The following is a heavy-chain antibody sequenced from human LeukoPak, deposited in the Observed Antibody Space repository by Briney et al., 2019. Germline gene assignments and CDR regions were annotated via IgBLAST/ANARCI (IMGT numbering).Heavy chain of an antibody. CDR3: ARHGEGLTFGGVIVPPHFDY. J-gene: IGHJ4*02. CDR2: IYYSGST. CDR1: GGSISSSSYS. Sequence: SETLSLTCTVSGGSISSSSYSWGWIRQPPGKGLEWIGGIYYSGSTYYNPSLKSRVTISVDTSKNQFSLKLSSVTAADTAVYYCARHGEGLTFGGVIVPPHFDYWGQGTLVTVSS. D-gene: IGHD3-16*02. V-gene: IGHV4-39*01.